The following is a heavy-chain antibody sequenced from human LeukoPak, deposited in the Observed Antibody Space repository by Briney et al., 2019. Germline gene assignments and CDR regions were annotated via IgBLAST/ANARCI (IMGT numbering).Heavy chain of an antibody. V-gene: IGHV3-48*01. CDR1: GFTFSSYS. Sequence: GGSLRLSCAASGFTFSSYSMNWVRQAPGKGLEWVSYISSSSSTIYYADSVKGRFTISRDNAKNSLHLQMNSLRAEDTAVYYCARAYSGSYWGLDYWGQGTLVTVSS. CDR3: ARAYSGSYWGLDY. CDR2: ISSSSSTI. D-gene: IGHD1-26*01. J-gene: IGHJ4*02.